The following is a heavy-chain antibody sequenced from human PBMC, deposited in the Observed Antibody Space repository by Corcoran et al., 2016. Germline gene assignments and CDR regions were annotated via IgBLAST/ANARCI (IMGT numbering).Heavy chain of an antibody. CDR2: INHSGST. CDR1: GGSFSGYY. V-gene: IGHV4-34*01. J-gene: IGHJ3*02. D-gene: IGHD1-26*01. Sequence: QVQLQQWGAGLLKPSETLSLTCAVYGGSFSGYYWSWIRQPPGKGLEWIGEINHSGSTNYNPSLKSRVTISVDTSKNQFSLKLSSVTAADTAVYYCAPISGSYYKDAFDIWGQGTMVTVSS. CDR3: APISGSYYKDAFDI.